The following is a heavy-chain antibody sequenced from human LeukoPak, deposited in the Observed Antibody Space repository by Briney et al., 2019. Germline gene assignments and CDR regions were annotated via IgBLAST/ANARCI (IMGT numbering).Heavy chain of an antibody. CDR1: GFTFSNYA. J-gene: IGHJ4*02. CDR2: ISGSGAGT. Sequence: GGSLRLSCAASGFTFSNYAMSWVRQAPGKGLEWVSAISGSGAGTYYADSVKGRFTISRDNSKNTLYLQMNSLRAEDTATYYCAKINNIAAAGTFDYWGQGTLVTVSS. V-gene: IGHV3-23*01. D-gene: IGHD6-13*01. CDR3: AKINNIAAAGTFDY.